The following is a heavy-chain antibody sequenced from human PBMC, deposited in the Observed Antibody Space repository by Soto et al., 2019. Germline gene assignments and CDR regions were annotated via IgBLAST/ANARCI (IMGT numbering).Heavy chain of an antibody. CDR3: ARDLDVGASMEVYWFDP. D-gene: IGHD1-26*01. CDR2: IIPIFGKS. V-gene: IGHV1-69*01. Sequence: QVQLVQSGAEVKKPGSSVKVACKASGGTFSTYGISWVRQAPGQGLEWMGGIIPIFGKSSYAQKFQDRVTITADESTSTAYMELSSLSSEDTAVYYCARDLDVGASMEVYWFDPWGQGTLVTVSS. J-gene: IGHJ5*02. CDR1: GGTFSTYG.